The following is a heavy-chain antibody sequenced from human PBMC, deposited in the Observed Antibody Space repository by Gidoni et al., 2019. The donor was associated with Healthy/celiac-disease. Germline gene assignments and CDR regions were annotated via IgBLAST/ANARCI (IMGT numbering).Heavy chain of an antibody. CDR3: AKDDSSSSQFEGAFDI. CDR1: GFTCDDDT. V-gene: IGHV3-43*01. CDR2: ISWDCGSP. J-gene: IGHJ3*02. D-gene: IGHD6-6*01. Sequence: EVQLVESGGVVVQPGGSMRLSCEASGFTCDDDTMHWVRQAPGKGLEWFSLISWDCGSPYYADSVKGRFTISRDNSKNSLYLQMNSLRTEDTALYYCAKDDSSSSQFEGAFDIWGQGTMVTVSA.